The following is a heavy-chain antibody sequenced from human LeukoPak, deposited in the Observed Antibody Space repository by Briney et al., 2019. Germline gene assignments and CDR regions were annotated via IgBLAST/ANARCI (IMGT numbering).Heavy chain of an antibody. V-gene: IGHV3-30*04. D-gene: IGHD1-1*01. CDR3: AKITGTTSLFDY. Sequence: PGRSLRLSCAASGFTFSSYAMHWVRQAPGKGLEWVAVISYDGSNKYYADSVKGRFTISRDNSKNTLYLQMNSLRAEDTAVYYCAKITGTTSLFDYWGQGTLVTVSS. CDR1: GFTFSSYA. CDR2: ISYDGSNK. J-gene: IGHJ4*02.